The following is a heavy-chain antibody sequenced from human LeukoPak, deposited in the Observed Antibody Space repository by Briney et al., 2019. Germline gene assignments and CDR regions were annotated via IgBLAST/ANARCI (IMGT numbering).Heavy chain of an antibody. J-gene: IGHJ4*02. D-gene: IGHD2-2*01. CDR2: IESDGRRT. V-gene: IGHV3-74*03. CDR3: ARDWYHATDY. CDR1: GFTFSSTW. Sequence: GGSLRLSCAASGFTFSSTWMHWVRQVPGKELVWVARIESDGRRTTYAESVKGRFTISRDNAKNTLYLEMNSLRVEDTAVYYCARDWYHATDYWGQGTLVTVSS.